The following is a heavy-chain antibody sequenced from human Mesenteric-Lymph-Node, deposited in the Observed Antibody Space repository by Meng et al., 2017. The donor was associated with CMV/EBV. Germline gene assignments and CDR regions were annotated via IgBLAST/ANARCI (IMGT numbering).Heavy chain of an antibody. CDR1: GFIFSSSA. CDR3: ARGLGDPFGVVIEDY. V-gene: IGHV3-30*04. CDR2: TSFDGSNP. Sequence: SGFIFSSSAMHWVRQAPGKGLGWVAVTSFDGSNPYYADSVKGRFTISRDNSKNQFSLKLSSVTAADTAVYYCARGLGDPFGVVIEDYWGQGTLVTVSS. J-gene: IGHJ4*02. D-gene: IGHD3-3*01.